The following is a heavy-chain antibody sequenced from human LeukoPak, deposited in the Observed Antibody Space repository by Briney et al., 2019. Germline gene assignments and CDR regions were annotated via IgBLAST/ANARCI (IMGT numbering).Heavy chain of an antibody. D-gene: IGHD3-10*01. CDR2: IYSGGST. CDR3: ARGGFGGPFDY. Sequence: PGGSLRLSCAASGFTVSSNYMSWVRQTPGKGLEWVSVIYSGGSTYYADSVKGRFTISRDNAKNSLYLQMNSLRPEDSAVYYCARGGFGGPFDYWGQGTLVTVSS. V-gene: IGHV3-66*01. CDR1: GFTVSSNY. J-gene: IGHJ4*02.